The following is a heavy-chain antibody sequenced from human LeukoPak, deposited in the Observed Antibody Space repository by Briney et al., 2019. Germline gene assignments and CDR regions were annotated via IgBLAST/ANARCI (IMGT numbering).Heavy chain of an antibody. V-gene: IGHV1-2*02. D-gene: IGHD5-18*01. J-gene: IGHJ3*02. Sequence: GASVKVSCKASGYTFTGYYMHWVRQAPGQGLEWMGWINPDSGGTSYAQKFQGRVTMTRDTSVSTAYMELSRLRSDDSAVYYCARAGGGYSAGWGAFDIWGQGTMVTVSS. CDR2: INPDSGGT. CDR1: GYTFTGYY. CDR3: ARAGGGYSAGWGAFDI.